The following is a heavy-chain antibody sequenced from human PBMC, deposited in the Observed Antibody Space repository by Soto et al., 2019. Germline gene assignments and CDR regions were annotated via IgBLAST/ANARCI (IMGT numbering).Heavy chain of an antibody. J-gene: IGHJ4*02. V-gene: IGHV4-38-2*01. CDR2: VDHSGRT. D-gene: IGHD3-10*01. CDR1: GYSINSDYY. Sequence: SETLSLTCAVSGYSINSDYYWGWIRQPPGKGLEWIGSVDHSGRTYYSPSLRSRLTIFMDTSKNQFSLRLTSVTAADTAMYFCAKKGYYPSGKINLFDSWGPGTLVTVSS. CDR3: AKKGYYPSGKINLFDS.